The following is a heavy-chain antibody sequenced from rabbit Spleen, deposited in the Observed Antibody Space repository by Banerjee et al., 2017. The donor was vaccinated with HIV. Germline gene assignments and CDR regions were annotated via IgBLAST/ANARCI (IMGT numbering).Heavy chain of an antibody. D-gene: IGHD1-1*01. CDR1: GIDFSSSYY. V-gene: IGHV1S45*01. J-gene: IGHJ4*01. CDR2: IYTGDGNT. Sequence: QEQLEESGGGLVKPGGTLTLTCKASGIDFSSSYYMCWVRQAPGKGLELIACIYTGDGNTAYANWAKGRFTISRTSSTSVTLQMTSLTAADTATYFCARSADGYWTYFNLWGPGTLVTVS. CDR3: ARSADGYWTYFNL.